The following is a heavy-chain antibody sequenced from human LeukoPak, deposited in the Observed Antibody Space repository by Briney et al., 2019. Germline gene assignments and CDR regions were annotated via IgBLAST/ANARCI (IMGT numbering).Heavy chain of an antibody. Sequence: GSLRLSCAASGFTFSSYGMHWVRQAPGKGLEWVAFIRYDGSNKYYADSVKGRFTISRDNSKNTLYLQMNSLRAEDTAGYYCAKDPGSGSSWGLNYSSSYWDVGA. CDR3: AKDPGSGSSWGLNYSSSYWDV. J-gene: IGHJ6*03. CDR2: IRYDGSNK. CDR1: GFTFSSYG. V-gene: IGHV3-30*02. D-gene: IGHD6-19*01.